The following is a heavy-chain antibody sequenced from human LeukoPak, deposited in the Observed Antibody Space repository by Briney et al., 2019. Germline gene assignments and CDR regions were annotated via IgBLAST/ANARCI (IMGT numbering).Heavy chain of an antibody. CDR2: VRPHSGDT. Sequence: ASVKVSCRASGYTFTGYNMHWVRLAPGQGLEWMGWVRPHSGDTNYAQRFQGRVTMSRDTSISTVYMELRSLRSDDTAVYYCARVGAMAAGDVYWGQGTLVTVSS. D-gene: IGHD5-18*01. CDR1: GYTFTGYN. J-gene: IGHJ4*02. V-gene: IGHV1-2*02. CDR3: ARVGAMAAGDVY.